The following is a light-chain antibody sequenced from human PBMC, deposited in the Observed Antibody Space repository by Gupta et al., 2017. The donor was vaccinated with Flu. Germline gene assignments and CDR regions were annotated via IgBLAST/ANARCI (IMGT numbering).Light chain of an antibody. V-gene: IGLV2-14*01. CDR3: SSYTSSSLWV. CDR2: EVS. J-gene: IGLJ3*02. Sequence: QSALTQPASVSGSPGQSITNSCTGSSSDVGGYKFVSWYQQHPGKAPKLMIYEVSDRPTGVSNRFSGSKSGNTASLTISGLQTEDEADYYCSSYTSSSLWVFGGGTKLTVL. CDR1: SSDVGGYKF.